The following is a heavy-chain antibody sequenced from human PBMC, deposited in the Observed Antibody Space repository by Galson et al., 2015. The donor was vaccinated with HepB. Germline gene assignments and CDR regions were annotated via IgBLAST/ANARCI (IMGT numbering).Heavy chain of an antibody. V-gene: IGHV3-21*01. CDR3: VRDSVWGEDPPNFDN. D-gene: IGHD1-26*01. Sequence: SLRLSCAASGFTFSSYTMSWVRQAPGRGLEWVSSIHGSSRYIYYADSLRGRFTISRDNANNSLFLQLNRLGAEDTAVYFCVRDSVWGEDPPNFDNWGQGTLVAVSS. CDR1: GFTFSSYT. CDR2: IHGSSRYI. J-gene: IGHJ4*02.